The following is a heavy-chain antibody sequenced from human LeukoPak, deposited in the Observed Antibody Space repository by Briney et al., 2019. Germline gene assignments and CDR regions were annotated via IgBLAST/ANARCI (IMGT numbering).Heavy chain of an antibody. V-gene: IGHV4-4*07. Sequence: PSETLPLTCAVYGGSFSGYYWSWIRQPAGKGLEWIGHIYSTGSTNYNPSLKSRVTISVDTSKNQFSLKLSSVTAADTAVYYCARDGGVVAHRRIWFDPWGQGTLVTVSS. CDR2: IYSTGST. D-gene: IGHD3-16*01. J-gene: IGHJ5*02. CDR3: ARDGGVVAHRRIWFDP. CDR1: GGSFSGYY.